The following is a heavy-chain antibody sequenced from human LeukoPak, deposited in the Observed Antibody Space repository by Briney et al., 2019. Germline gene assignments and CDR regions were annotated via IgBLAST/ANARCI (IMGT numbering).Heavy chain of an antibody. CDR2: IKQDGSER. D-gene: IGHD3-10*01. CDR3: CAGSGSYIY. J-gene: IGHJ4*02. Sequence: GGSLRRSCAASGFTFSSYWMSWVRQAPGKGLEWVANIKQDGSERYSVDSLKGRFTISRDNAKNSLYLQMNSLRADDTAVYYCCAGSGSYIYWGQGTLVSVSS. V-gene: IGHV3-7*02. CDR1: GFTFSSYW.